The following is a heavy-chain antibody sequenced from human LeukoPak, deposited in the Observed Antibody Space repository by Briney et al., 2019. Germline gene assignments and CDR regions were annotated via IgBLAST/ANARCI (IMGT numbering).Heavy chain of an antibody. Sequence: GGSLRLSCAASGFTFNDYHMSWIRQAPGKGLEWVACISSDNTYTDYADSVKGRFTISRDNPKKSLYLQMNSLRDEDTAVYYCATSYFDSSGYLRYFDDWGQGTLVTVSS. J-gene: IGHJ4*02. CDR2: ISSDNTYT. CDR1: GFTFNDYH. V-gene: IGHV3-11*06. CDR3: ATSYFDSSGYLRYFDD. D-gene: IGHD3-22*01.